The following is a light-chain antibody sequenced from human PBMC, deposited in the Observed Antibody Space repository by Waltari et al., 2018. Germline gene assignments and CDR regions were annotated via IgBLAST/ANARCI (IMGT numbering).Light chain of an antibody. J-gene: IGKJ4*01. V-gene: IGKV4-1*01. CDR3: QQYYSTPPS. CDR1: QSILYSSNNKNY. CDR2: WAS. Sequence: DIVMTQSPDSLAVSLGERATIDCKSSQSILYSSNNKNYLDWYQRKPVQPPKLLIYWASTRESGVPDRFSGSGSGTDFTLTISSLQAEDVAVYYCQQYYSTPPSFGGGTKVEIK.